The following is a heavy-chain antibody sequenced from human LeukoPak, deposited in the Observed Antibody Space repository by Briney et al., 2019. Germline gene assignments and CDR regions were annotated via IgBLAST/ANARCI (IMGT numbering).Heavy chain of an antibody. CDR3: ARGVAGYSSSSGYYYYYGMDV. CDR1: GGSISSGSYY. Sequence: PSETLSLTCTVSGGSISSGSYYWSWIRQPAGPGLEWIGRIYTSGSTNYNPSLKSRVTISVDTSKNQFSLKLSSVTAADTAVYYCARGVAGYSSSSGYYYYYGMDVWGQGTTVTVSS. J-gene: IGHJ6*02. CDR2: IYTSGST. D-gene: IGHD6-6*01. V-gene: IGHV4-61*02.